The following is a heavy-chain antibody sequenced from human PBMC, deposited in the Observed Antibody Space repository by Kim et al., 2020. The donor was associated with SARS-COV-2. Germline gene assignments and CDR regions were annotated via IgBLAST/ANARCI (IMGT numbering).Heavy chain of an antibody. V-gene: IGHV1-18*01. CDR3: ARDRSQYCSSFSCPGYGMDV. Sequence: ASVKVSCKASGYTFINFGISWVRQAPGQGLEWMGWISAYNGNTNYAQKFQGRVTMTTDTSTTTAYMDLRSLRSDDTAVYYCARDRSQYCSSFSCPGYGMDVWGQGTTVTVSS. CDR1: GYTFINFG. J-gene: IGHJ6*02. D-gene: IGHD2-2*01. CDR2: ISAYNGNT.